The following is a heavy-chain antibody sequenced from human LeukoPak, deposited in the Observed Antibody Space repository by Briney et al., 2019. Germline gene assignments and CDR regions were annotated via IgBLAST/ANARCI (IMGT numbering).Heavy chain of an antibody. V-gene: IGHV3-15*01. J-gene: IGHJ5*02. CDR3: TTVLTVTIA. Sequence: GGSLRLSCTGSGFPFSNAWMNWVRQAPGKGVEWVGRIKSIADGGTIHYAAPVTDRFIISRDDSKNTLYLQMNGLKTEDTAVYYCTTVLTVTIAWGQGTLVTVSS. CDR2: IKSIADGGTI. CDR1: GFPFSNAW. D-gene: IGHD4-17*01.